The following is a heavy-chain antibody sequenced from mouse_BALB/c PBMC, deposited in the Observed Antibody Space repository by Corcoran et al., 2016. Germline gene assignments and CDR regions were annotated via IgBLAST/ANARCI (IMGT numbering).Heavy chain of an antibody. D-gene: IGHD2-4*01. J-gene: IGHJ3*01. CDR2: INTYTGEL. CDR1: GYTFSNYG. CDR3: ASWDYDEGYAY. Sequence: QIQLVQSGPELKQHGETVKISCQASGYTFSNYGMNWVKQAPGKGLKWLGGINTYTGELNYADDFKGRFAFSLYTSASTAYLQNNNLKNEDTATYICASWDYDEGYAYWGQGTLVTVSA. V-gene: IGHV9-3-1*01.